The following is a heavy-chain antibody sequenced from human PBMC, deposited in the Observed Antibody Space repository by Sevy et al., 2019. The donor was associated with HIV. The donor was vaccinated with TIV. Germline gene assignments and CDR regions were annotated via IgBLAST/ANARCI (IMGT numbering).Heavy chain of an antibody. D-gene: IGHD2-8*01. Sequence: GGSLRLSCAVSGFTISNNYMSWVRQAPGKGLEWVPLIYSGGATRYADSVKGRITISMDNSANTLYLQMNNLRAEDTAVYYCAWCPLRDYWGQGTLVTVSS. V-gene: IGHV3-53*01. CDR2: IYSGGAT. CDR3: AWCPLRDY. J-gene: IGHJ4*02. CDR1: GFTISNNY.